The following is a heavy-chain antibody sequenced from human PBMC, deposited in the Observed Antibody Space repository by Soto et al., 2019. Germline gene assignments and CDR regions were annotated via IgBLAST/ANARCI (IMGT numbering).Heavy chain of an antibody. D-gene: IGHD1-26*01. CDR1: GYTLTELS. CDR2: FDPEDGNT. V-gene: IGHV1-24*01. Sequence: ASVKVSCEVSGYTLTELSMHWVRQAPGKGLEWMGGFDPEDGNTNYAQKLQGRVTMTTDTSTNTAYMELRSLRSDDTAVYYCAREALLRLYYYYGMDVWGQGTTVTVSS. CDR3: AREALLRLYYYYGMDV. J-gene: IGHJ6*02.